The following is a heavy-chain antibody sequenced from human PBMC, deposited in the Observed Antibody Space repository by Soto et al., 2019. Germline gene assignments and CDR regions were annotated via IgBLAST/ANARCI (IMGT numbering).Heavy chain of an antibody. V-gene: IGHV1-24*01. J-gene: IGHJ4*02. Sequence: ASVKVSCKASGYTFTSYAMHWVRQAPGKGLEWMGGFDPEDGETIYAQKFQGRVTMTEDTSTDTAYMELSSLRSEDTAVYYCATGGDYWGQGTLVTVSS. CDR2: FDPEDGET. CDR1: GYTFTSYA. CDR3: ATGGDY.